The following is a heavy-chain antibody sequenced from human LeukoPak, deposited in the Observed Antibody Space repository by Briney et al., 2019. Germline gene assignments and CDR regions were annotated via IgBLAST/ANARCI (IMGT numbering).Heavy chain of an antibody. J-gene: IGHJ4*02. D-gene: IGHD6-19*01. Sequence: GGSLRLSCAASGFTLSSYWMHWVRQAPGKGLVWVSRINSDGSSTSYADSVKGRFTISRDNAKNTLYLQMNSLRAEDTAVYYCARTSSGWYYFDYWGQGTLVTVSS. CDR2: INSDGSST. CDR3: ARTSSGWYYFDY. V-gene: IGHV3-74*01. CDR1: GFTLSSYW.